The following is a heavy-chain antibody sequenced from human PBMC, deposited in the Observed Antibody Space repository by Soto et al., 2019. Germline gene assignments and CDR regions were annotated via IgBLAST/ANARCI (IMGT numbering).Heavy chain of an antibody. CDR3: ARDPIAAAGTFDY. CDR2: IYYSGST. J-gene: IGHJ4*02. V-gene: IGHV4-59*01. D-gene: IGHD6-13*01. Sequence: SETLSLTCTVSGGSISSYYWSWIRQPPGKGLEWIGYIYYSGSTNYNPSLKSRVTISVDTSKNQFSLKLSSVTAADTAVYYCARDPIAAAGTFDYWGQGTLVTVS. CDR1: GGSISSYY.